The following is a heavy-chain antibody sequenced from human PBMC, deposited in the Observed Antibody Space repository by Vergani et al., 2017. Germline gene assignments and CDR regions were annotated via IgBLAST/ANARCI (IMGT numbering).Heavy chain of an antibody. J-gene: IGHJ4*02. Sequence: QVQLQESGPGLVKPSETLSLTCTVSGGSISSSSYYWGWIRQPPGKGLEWIGSIYYSGSTYYNPSLKSRVTISVDTSKNQFSLKLSSVTAADTAVYYCARRRLAVAGIDYWGQGTLVTVSS. CDR2: IYYSGST. CDR1: GGSISSSSYY. D-gene: IGHD6-19*01. V-gene: IGHV4-39*01. CDR3: ARRRLAVAGIDY.